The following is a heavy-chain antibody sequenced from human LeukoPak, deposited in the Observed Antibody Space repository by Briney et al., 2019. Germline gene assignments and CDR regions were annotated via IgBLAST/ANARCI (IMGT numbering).Heavy chain of an antibody. Sequence: GGSLRISCAASGFPFSAYWVHWVRQAPGKGLVWVSRINTDGTYTSYADSVKGRFTISRDNAQNTLFLQMTSLRVEDTAVYYCAKDMTGPDDSWGPGTLVTVSS. CDR1: GFPFSAYW. V-gene: IGHV3-74*01. CDR2: INTDGTYT. D-gene: IGHD3-16*01. CDR3: AKDMTGPDDS. J-gene: IGHJ4*02.